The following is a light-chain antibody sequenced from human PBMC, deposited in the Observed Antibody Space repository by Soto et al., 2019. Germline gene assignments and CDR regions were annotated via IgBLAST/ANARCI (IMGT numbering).Light chain of an antibody. V-gene: IGKV3-11*01. Sequence: EIVLTQSPATLSLSPGERATLSCRASQSISRYLAWYQQKPGQAPRLLMYDASNRVPGVPARFSGSGYGTDFTLTNTSLESEEFAVYYCQQRSDLPLTFVGGIRVEF. CDR2: DAS. J-gene: IGKJ4*01. CDR1: QSISRY. CDR3: QQRSDLPLT.